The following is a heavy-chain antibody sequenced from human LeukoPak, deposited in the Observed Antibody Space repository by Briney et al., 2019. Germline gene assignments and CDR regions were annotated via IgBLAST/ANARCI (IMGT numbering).Heavy chain of an antibody. CDR1: GGSISSHY. J-gene: IGHJ4*02. V-gene: IGHV4-59*11. CDR3: ARGVEWRHFDY. CDR2: IYYSGST. D-gene: IGHD3-3*01. Sequence: SETLSLTCTVSGGSISSHYWSWIRQPPGKGLEWIGYIYYSGSTNYNPSLKSRVTISVDTSKNQFSLKLSSVTAADTAVYYCARGVEWRHFDYWGQGTLVTVSS.